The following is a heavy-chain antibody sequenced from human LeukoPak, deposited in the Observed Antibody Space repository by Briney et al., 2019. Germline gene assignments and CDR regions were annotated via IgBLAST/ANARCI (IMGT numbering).Heavy chain of an antibody. D-gene: IGHD1-26*01. CDR2: INTNTGNP. J-gene: IGHJ6*03. CDR1: GYTFTSYG. CDR3: ARGRGSSARLGYSYYYIDV. V-gene: IGHV7-4-1*02. Sequence: ASVKVSCKASGYTFTSYGINWVRQAPGQGLEWMGWINTNTGNPTCAQGFTGRFVFSLETSVSTAYLQISSLKAEDTAVYYCARGRGSSARLGYSYYYIDVWGKGTTVTVSS.